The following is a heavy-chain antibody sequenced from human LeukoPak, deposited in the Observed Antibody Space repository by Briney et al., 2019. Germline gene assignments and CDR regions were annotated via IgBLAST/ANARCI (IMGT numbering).Heavy chain of an antibody. CDR2: INWDGGST. Sequence: GGSLRLSCTTSRFNFDDYAMHWVRQAPGQGLEWVSLINWDGGSTYYADSVKGRFTISRDNSKNSLYLQMNSLRAEDTALYYCAVVGATTLGSFDYWGQGTLVTVSS. CDR3: AVVGATTLGSFDY. CDR1: RFNFDDYA. V-gene: IGHV3-43D*03. D-gene: IGHD1-26*01. J-gene: IGHJ4*02.